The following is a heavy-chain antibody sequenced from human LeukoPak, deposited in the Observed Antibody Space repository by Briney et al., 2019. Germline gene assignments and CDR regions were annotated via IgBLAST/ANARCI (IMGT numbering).Heavy chain of an antibody. CDR3: ARGGRGWELLRGPQFDY. J-gene: IGHJ4*02. Sequence: GGSLRLSCAASGFTFSSYAMHWVRQAPGKGLEWVAVISYDGSNKYYADSVKGRFTISRDNSKNTLYLQMNSLRAEDTAVYYCARGGRGWELLRGPQFDYWGQGTLVTVSS. D-gene: IGHD1-26*01. V-gene: IGHV3-30-3*01. CDR1: GFTFSSYA. CDR2: ISYDGSNK.